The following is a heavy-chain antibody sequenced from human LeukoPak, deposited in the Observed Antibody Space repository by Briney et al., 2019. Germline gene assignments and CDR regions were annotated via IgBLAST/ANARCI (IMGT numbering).Heavy chain of an antibody. V-gene: IGHV3-15*01. CDR2: IKSRADGGTT. Sequence: GGSLRLSCAASGFTFSSYGMHWVRQAPGKGLEWVGRIKSRADGGTTDYAAPVKGRFTISRDDSKNTLYLQMNSLKTEDTAVYYCTTTNPPKGYWGQGTLVTVSS. J-gene: IGHJ4*02. CDR1: GFTFSSYG. D-gene: IGHD1-14*01. CDR3: TTTNPPKGY.